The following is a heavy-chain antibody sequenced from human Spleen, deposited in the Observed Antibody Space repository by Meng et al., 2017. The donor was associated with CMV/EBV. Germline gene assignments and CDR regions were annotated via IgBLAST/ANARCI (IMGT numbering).Heavy chain of an antibody. CDR2: INPNSGGT. Sequence: FADYNIHWFRTAPGQGLEWMGWINPNSGGTNYARNFQDRVTLTRDTSINTAYMVLSRLTSGDTAVYYCARHLEEYRFGLAAQQNYFDPWAPGALVTVSS. J-gene: IGHJ5*02. D-gene: IGHD2-15*01. V-gene: IGHV1-2*02. CDR3: ARHLEEYRFGLAAQQNYFDP. CDR1: FADYN.